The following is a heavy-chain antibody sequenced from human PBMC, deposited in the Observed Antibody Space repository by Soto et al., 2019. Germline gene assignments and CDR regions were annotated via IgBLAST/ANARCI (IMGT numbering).Heavy chain of an antibody. V-gene: IGHV2-5*01. CDR1: GVSLSTSGGG. CDR3: GHRSNKNGRYYFDH. CDR2: IYWNDDK. J-gene: IGHJ4*02. D-gene: IGHD7-27*01. Sequence: GPTLLNPTQTLTLTCTFAGVSLSTSGGGVGWVRQPPGKALEWLTVIYWNDDKRYTPSLKSRLTITKDTSRNQVVLTMTNMEPDDTRPDYRGHRSNKNGRYYFDHWGQGTLGT.